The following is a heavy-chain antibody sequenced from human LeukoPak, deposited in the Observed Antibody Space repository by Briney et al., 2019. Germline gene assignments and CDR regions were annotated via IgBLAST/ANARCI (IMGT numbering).Heavy chain of an antibody. CDR3: ARYSSSWYNYFDY. Sequence: SETLSLTCAVYGGSFSGYYWSWIRQPPGKGLEWIGEINHSGSTSYNPSLKSRVTISVDTSKNQFSLKLSSVTAADTAVYYCARYSSSWYNYFDYWGQGTLVTVSS. CDR1: GGSFSGYY. CDR2: INHSGST. J-gene: IGHJ4*02. V-gene: IGHV4-34*01. D-gene: IGHD6-13*01.